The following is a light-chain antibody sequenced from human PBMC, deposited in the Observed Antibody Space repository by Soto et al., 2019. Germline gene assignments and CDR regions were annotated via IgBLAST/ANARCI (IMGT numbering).Light chain of an antibody. Sequence: DIQMTQSPSSLSASVGDRVTITCRASQSIAYYLNWFQQKPGTAPKLLIYAASSLQSGIPSRFSGSGSGTDFTLTISSLQPEDFATYYCQQSSNSPMYTFGQGT. J-gene: IGKJ2*01. V-gene: IGKV1-39*01. CDR3: QQSSNSPMYT. CDR2: AAS. CDR1: QSIAYY.